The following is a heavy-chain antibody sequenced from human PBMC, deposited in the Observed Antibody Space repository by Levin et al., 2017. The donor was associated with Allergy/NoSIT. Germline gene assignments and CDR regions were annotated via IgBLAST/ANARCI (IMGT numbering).Heavy chain of an antibody. CDR3: AKRYCPGDSCQYYHYYGLDV. Sequence: GGSLRLSCVASGFTFTNFAMTWVRQAPGKGLEWVSGISETGGSTHYAGSAKGRFTISRDNSKSTLYLQMNSLRAEDTAVYFCAKRYCPGDSCQYYHYYGLDVWGQGTMVTVSS. CDR2: ISETGGST. D-gene: IGHD2-15*01. J-gene: IGHJ6*02. V-gene: IGHV3-23*01. CDR1: GFTFTNFA.